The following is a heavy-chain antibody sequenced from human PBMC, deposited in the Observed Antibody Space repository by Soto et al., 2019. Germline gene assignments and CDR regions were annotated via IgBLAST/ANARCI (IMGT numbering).Heavy chain of an antibody. V-gene: IGHV4-59*01. Sequence: QVQLQESGPGLVKPSETLSLTCTVSGGSISSYYWSWIRQPPGRGLEWLGYIYYSGSTNYNPSLNRRVLISVDTSKNQFSPKLSSVTAADTAVYYCARGRIGSSYWGQGTLVTVSS. CDR2: IYYSGST. D-gene: IGHD2-15*01. CDR3: ARGRIGSSY. J-gene: IGHJ4*02. CDR1: GGSISSYY.